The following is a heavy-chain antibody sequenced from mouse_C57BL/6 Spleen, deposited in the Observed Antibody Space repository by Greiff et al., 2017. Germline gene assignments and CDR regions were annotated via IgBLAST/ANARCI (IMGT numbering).Heavy chain of an antibody. J-gene: IGHJ2*01. D-gene: IGHD2-3*01. CDR3: ARSVDGYYLDY. V-gene: IGHV1-72*01. CDR2: IDPYSGGT. Sequence: VQLQQPGAELVKPGASVKLSCKASGYTFTSYWMHWVKQRPGRGLEWVGRIDPYSGGTKYNEKFKRKATLTVDKPPSTAYMQLSGLTSEDSAVYYCARSVDGYYLDYWGQGTTLTVSS. CDR1: GYTFTSYW.